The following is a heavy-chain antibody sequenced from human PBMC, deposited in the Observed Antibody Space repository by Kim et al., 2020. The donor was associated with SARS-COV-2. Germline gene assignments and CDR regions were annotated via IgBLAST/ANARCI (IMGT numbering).Heavy chain of an antibody. V-gene: IGHV3-53*01. D-gene: IGHD4-17*01. Sequence: DSVKGRFTISRDNSKHTLYLQMNSLRAEDTAVYYCARAYYDYGDFSFDYWGQGTLVTVSS. J-gene: IGHJ4*02. CDR3: ARAYYDYGDFSFDY.